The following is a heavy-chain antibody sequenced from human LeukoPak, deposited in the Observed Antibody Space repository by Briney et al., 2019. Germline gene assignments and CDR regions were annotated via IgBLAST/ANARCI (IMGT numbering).Heavy chain of an antibody. Sequence: SETLSLTCTVSGGSISSYYWSWIRQPPGKGLEWIGYIYYRGSTNYNPSLKSRVTISVDTSKNQFSLKLSSVTAADTAVYYCAREPAAGRRAYDIWGQGTMVTVSS. D-gene: IGHD6-13*01. CDR2: IYYRGST. J-gene: IGHJ3*02. CDR1: GGSISSYY. CDR3: AREPAAGRRAYDI. V-gene: IGHV4-59*01.